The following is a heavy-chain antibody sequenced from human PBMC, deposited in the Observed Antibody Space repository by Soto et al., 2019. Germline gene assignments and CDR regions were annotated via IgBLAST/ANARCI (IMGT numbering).Heavy chain of an antibody. CDR1: GFSLPTDRVG. J-gene: IGHJ4*02. Sequence: QITLKESGPTLVKPTQTLTLTCTFSGFSLPTDRVGVGWIRQPPGKALEWLAVIYWDDIKTYRPSLKSRLTIPKDTPKNQVALTMTDMDPVDTAPYYCAHAYGGRSLYWGQGTLVTVSS. D-gene: IGHD1-26*01. CDR2: IYWDDIK. V-gene: IGHV2-5*02. CDR3: AHAYGGRSLY.